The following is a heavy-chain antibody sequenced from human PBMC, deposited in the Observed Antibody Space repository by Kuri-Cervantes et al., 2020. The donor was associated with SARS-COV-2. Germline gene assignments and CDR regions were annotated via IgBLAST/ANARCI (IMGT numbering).Heavy chain of an antibody. J-gene: IGHJ6*02. D-gene: IGHD3-10*01. V-gene: IGHV3-7*01. CDR2: IKQGGSEK. CDR3: ARKGREGGGMDV. Sequence: GGSLRLSCAASGFTFSNYWIIWVRQAPGKGLEWVANIKQGGSEKHGVDSVKGRFTISRDDAKNSMYLQKNSLRAEDTAVYYCARKGREGGGMDVWGQGTTVTVSS. CDR1: GFTFSNYW.